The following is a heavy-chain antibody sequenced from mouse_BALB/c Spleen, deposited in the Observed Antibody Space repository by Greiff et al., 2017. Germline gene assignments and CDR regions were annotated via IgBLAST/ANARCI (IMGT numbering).Heavy chain of an antibody. J-gene: IGHJ3*01. V-gene: IGHV1-18*01. D-gene: IGHD2-4*01. CDR1: GYTFTDYN. CDR2: INPNNGGT. Sequence: EVQLQQSGPELVKPGASVKIPCKASGYTFTDYNMDWVKQSHGKSLEWIGDINPNNGGTIYNQKFKGKATLTVDKSSSTAYMELRSLTSEDTAVYYCARSPTMITRGWFAYWGQGTLVTVSA. CDR3: ARSPTMITRGWFAY.